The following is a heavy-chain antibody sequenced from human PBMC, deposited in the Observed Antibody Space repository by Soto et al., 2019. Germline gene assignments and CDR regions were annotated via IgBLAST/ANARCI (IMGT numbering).Heavy chain of an antibody. Sequence: SETLSLTCTVSGGSISSGGYYWSWIRQHPGKGLEWIGYIYYSGSTYYNPSLKSRVTISVDTSKNQFSLKLSSVTAADTAVYYCARDLCYSPTRRPYYYDSSGTCLRDYYGMDVWGQGTTVTVSS. CDR3: ARDLCYSPTRRPYYYDSSGTCLRDYYGMDV. CDR2: IYYSGST. CDR1: GGSISSGGYY. V-gene: IGHV4-31*03. D-gene: IGHD3-22*01. J-gene: IGHJ6*02.